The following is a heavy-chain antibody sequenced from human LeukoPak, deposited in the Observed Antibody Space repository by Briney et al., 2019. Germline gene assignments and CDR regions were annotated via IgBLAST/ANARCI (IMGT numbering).Heavy chain of an antibody. D-gene: IGHD1-7*01. CDR1: GYTFTGYY. CDR2: INPSGGST. V-gene: IGHV1-46*01. CDR3: ARGWIDWNYAGGWFDP. Sequence: ASVKVSCKASGYTFTGYYMHWVRQAPGRGLEWMGIINPSGGSTSYAQKFQGRVTMTRDTSTSTVYMELSSLRSEDTAVYYCARGWIDWNYAGGWFDPWGQGTLVTVSS. J-gene: IGHJ5*02.